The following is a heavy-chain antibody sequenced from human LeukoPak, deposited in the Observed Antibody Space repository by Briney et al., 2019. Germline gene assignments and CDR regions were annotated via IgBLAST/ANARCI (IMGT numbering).Heavy chain of an antibody. CDR3: ARDPLRYLRVGHYDY. D-gene: IGHD3-9*01. CDR1: GFTFSNSA. CDR2: IDYDSSHI. V-gene: IGHV3-21*01. Sequence: PGGSLRLSCAASGFTFSNSAMNWVRQVPGKGLEWVSSIDYDSSHIYYAASVRGRFTISRDNARNSVYLQMNSLRVEDTAVYYCARDPLRYLRVGHYDYWGQGTLAAVSS. J-gene: IGHJ4*02.